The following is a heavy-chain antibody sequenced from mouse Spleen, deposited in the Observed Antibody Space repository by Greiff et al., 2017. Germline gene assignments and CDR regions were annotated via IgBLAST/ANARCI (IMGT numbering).Heavy chain of an antibody. V-gene: IGHV1-54*01. D-gene: IGHD2-4*01. Sequence: QVQLKESGAELVRPGTSVKVSCKASGYAFTNYLIEWVKQRPGQGLEWIGVINPGSGGTNYNEKFKGKATLTADKSSSTAYMQLSSLTSEDSAVYFCARLYDYGFAYWGQGTLVTVSA. CDR3: ARLYDYGFAY. J-gene: IGHJ3*01. CDR2: INPGSGGT. CDR1: GYAFTNYL.